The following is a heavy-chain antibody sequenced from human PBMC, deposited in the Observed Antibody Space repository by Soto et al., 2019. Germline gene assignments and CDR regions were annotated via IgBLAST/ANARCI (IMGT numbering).Heavy chain of an antibody. D-gene: IGHD3-9*01. J-gene: IGHJ4*02. CDR2: IWYDGSNK. CDR1: GFTFSSYG. V-gene: IGHV3-33*01. CDR3: AREMYYDILTGYPVDY. Sequence: GGFLRLSCAASGFTFSSYGMHWVRQAPGKGLEWVAVIWYDGSNKYYADSVKGRFTISRDNSKNTLYLQMNSLRAEDKAVYYCAREMYYDILTGYPVDYWGQGTLVTVSS.